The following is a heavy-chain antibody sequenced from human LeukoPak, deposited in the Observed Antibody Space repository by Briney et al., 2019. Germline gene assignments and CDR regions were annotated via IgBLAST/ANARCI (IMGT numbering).Heavy chain of an antibody. CDR2: ISGSGGGST. D-gene: IGHD2-15*01. Sequence: GGTLRLSCAASGFTFRRYGMSWVRQAPGKGLEWVSAISGSGGGSTYYADSVKGRFTISRDNSKNTLYLQMNSLRAEDTAVYYCAKDRQYVLGYCSGGSCYFDYWGQGTLVTVSS. CDR1: GFTFRRYG. CDR3: AKDRQYVLGYCSGGSCYFDY. V-gene: IGHV3-23*01. J-gene: IGHJ4*02.